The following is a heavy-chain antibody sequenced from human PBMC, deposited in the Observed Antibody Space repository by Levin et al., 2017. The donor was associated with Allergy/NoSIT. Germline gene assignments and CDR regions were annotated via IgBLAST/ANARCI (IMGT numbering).Heavy chain of an antibody. CDR1: GFSLSNARMG. CDR3: SRARGYSYGYKPHYYYMDG. CDR2: IFSNDEK. V-gene: IGHV2-26*01. Sequence: SGPTLAKPTETLTLTCTVSGFSLSNARMGVSWIRQPPGKALEWLAHIFSNDEKSYSTSLKSRLTISKDTSKSQVVLTMTNMDPVDTATYYCSRARGYSYGYKPHYYYMDGWGRGTTVTVSS. D-gene: IGHD5-18*01. J-gene: IGHJ6*03.